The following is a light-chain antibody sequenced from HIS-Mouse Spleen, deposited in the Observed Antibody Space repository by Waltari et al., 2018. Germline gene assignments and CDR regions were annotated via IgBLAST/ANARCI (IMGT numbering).Light chain of an antibody. V-gene: IGLV6-57*02. CDR2: ADT. J-gene: IGLJ3*02. CDR3: QSYDSSNWV. Sequence: NFMLTQPHPVSESPGKTVTISCTGSSGSIASNHVQWYQQRPGSAPTTVIYADTQRPSGVPDRFSGSIDSSSNSASLTISGLKTEDEADYYCQSYDSSNWVFGGGTKLTVL. CDR1: SGSIASNH.